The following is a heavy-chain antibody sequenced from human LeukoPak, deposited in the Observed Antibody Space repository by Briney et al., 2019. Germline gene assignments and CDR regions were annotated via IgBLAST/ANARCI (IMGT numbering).Heavy chain of an antibody. V-gene: IGHV4-39*01. CDR2: IYYSGTT. CDR3: ARQISDYYYYYIDV. J-gene: IGHJ6*03. D-gene: IGHD3-10*01. CDR1: GGSISSSHYY. Sequence: PSETLSLTCSVSGGSISSSHYYWGWIRQPPGKGLEWIGTIYYSGTTYYNPSLESRVTISEDTSKNQLSLTLRSVTAADTAVYYCARQISDYYYYYIDVWGKGTTVTVSS.